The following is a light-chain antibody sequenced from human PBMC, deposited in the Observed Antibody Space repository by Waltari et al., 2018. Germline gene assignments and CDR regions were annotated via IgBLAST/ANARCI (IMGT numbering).Light chain of an antibody. CDR2: DVT. Sequence: QSALSQPRSVSGPPGLSVTVSCSGTNTDVGAYNYVSWYQRHPGEAPKLIIYDVTQRPSGVPDRFSGSKSGNTASLTISGLQAEDEAEYFCCSYAGSYPYVIFGGGTKLTVL. CDR1: NTDVGAYNY. CDR3: CSYAGSYPYVI. J-gene: IGLJ2*01. V-gene: IGLV2-11*01.